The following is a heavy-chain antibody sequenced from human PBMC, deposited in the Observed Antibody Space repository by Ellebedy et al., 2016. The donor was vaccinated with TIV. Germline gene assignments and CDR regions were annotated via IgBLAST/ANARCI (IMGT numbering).Heavy chain of an antibody. V-gene: IGHV1-18*04. Sequence: AASVKVSCKASGYTFTDYYIHRVRQAPGQGLEWMGWISAYNGNTNYAQKLQGRVTMTTDTSTSTAYMELRSLRSDDTAVYYCARDCSSTSCYMEDYYGMDVWGQGTTVTVSS. CDR2: ISAYNGNT. CDR3: ARDCSSTSCYMEDYYGMDV. D-gene: IGHD2-2*02. CDR1: GYTFTDYY. J-gene: IGHJ6*02.